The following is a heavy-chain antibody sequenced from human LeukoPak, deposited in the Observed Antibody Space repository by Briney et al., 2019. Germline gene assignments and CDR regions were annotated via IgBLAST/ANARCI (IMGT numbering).Heavy chain of an antibody. D-gene: IGHD2-21*02. CDR2: IIPIFGTA. CDR3: ARSGGECGGDCYSDFQH. J-gene: IGHJ1*01. V-gene: IGHV1-69*13. Sequence: SVKVSCKATGGTFSSYAISWVRQAPGQGLEWMGGIIPIFGTANYAQKFQGRVTITADESTSTAYMELSSLRSKDTAVYYCARSGGECGGDCYSDFQHWGQGTLVTVSS. CDR1: GGTFSSYA.